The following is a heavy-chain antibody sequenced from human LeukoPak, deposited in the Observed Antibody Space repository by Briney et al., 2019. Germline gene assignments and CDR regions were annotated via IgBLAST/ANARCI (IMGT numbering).Heavy chain of an antibody. CDR2: ISYDGSNK. D-gene: IGHD6-19*01. CDR1: GFTFSTYT. J-gene: IGHJ4*02. CDR3: ARGETGYSSGWYVPYYFDY. Sequence: GKSLRLSCAASGFTFSTYTMHWIRQAPGKGLEWVAVISYDGSNKYYADSVKGRFTISRDNSKNTLYLQMNSLRAEDTAVYYCARGETGYSSGWYVPYYFDYWGQGTLVTVSS. V-gene: IGHV3-30-3*01.